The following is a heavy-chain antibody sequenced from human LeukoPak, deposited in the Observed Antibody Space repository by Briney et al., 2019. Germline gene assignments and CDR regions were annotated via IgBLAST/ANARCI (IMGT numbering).Heavy chain of an antibody. CDR3: ARSIDVTYYYYGMDV. CDR2: ISYDGSNK. V-gene: IGHV3-30-3*01. J-gene: IGHJ6*02. Sequence: GGSLRLSCAASGLTFISYAMHWVRQAPGKGLEWVAVISYDGSNKYYADSVKGRFTISRDNSKNTLYLQMNSLRAEDTAVYYCARSIDVTYYYYGMDVWGQGTTVTVSS. CDR1: GLTFISYA. D-gene: IGHD2/OR15-2a*01.